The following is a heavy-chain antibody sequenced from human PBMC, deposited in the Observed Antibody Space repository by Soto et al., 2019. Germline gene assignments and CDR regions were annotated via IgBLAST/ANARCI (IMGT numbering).Heavy chain of an antibody. CDR3: ARQKFLEWLLSGYSWFDP. Sequence: LSLTCTVSGGSISSSSYYWGWIRQPPGKGLEWIGSIYYSGSTYYNPSLKSRVTISVDTSKNQFSLKLSSVTAADTAVYYCARQKFLEWLLSGYSWFDPWGQGTLVTVSS. V-gene: IGHV4-39*01. CDR2: IYYSGST. D-gene: IGHD3-3*01. CDR1: GGSISSSSYY. J-gene: IGHJ5*02.